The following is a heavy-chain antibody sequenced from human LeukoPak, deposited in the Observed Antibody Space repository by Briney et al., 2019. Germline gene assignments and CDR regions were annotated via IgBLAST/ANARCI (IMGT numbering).Heavy chain of an antibody. V-gene: IGHV3-66*01. CDR3: ARGKAAAGTTWFDP. CDR2: IYSGGST. CDR1: GFTVSSNY. D-gene: IGHD6-13*01. J-gene: IGHJ5*02. Sequence: GGSLRLSCAASGFTVSSNYMSWVRQAPGKGLEWVSVIYSGGSTYYADTVKGRFTIPRDNSKNTLYLQMNSLRAEDTAVYYCARGKAAAGTTWFDPWGQGTLVTVSS.